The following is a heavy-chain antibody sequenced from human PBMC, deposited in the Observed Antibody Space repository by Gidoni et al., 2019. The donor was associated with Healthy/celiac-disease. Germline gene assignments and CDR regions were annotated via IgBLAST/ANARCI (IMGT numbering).Heavy chain of an antibody. Sequence: EVQLLESGGGLVQPGGSLRLSCAASGFTLRSYAMSWVRQAPGKGLEWVSAISGSGGSTYYADSVKGRFTISRDNSKNTLYLQMNSLRAEDTAVYYCAKDGTGYSSGWYMGWFDPWGQGSLVTVSS. J-gene: IGHJ5*02. CDR2: ISGSGGST. CDR1: GFTLRSYA. D-gene: IGHD6-19*01. V-gene: IGHV3-23*01. CDR3: AKDGTGYSSGWYMGWFDP.